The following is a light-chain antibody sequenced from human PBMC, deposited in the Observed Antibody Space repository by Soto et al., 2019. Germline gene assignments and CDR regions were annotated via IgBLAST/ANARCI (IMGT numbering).Light chain of an antibody. CDR3: QHRSNWPSWT. Sequence: EIVLTQSPGTLSLSPGERATLSCRASQSVSSSYLAWYQQKPGQAPRLLIYGASKRATGIPARFSGSGSGTDFTLTISSLEPEDFAVYYCQHRSNWPSWTFGEGTKVDNK. CDR1: QSVSSSY. J-gene: IGKJ1*01. CDR2: GAS. V-gene: IGKV3-11*01.